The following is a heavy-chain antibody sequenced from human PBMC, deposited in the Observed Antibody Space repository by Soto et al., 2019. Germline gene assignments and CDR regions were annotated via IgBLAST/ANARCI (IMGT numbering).Heavy chain of an antibody. V-gene: IGHV1-2*04. D-gene: IGHD3-3*02. CDR2: INPNSGGT. Sequence: ASVKVSCKASGYTFTGYYMHWVRQAPGQGLEWMGWINPNSGGTNYAQKFQGWVTLTRDTSISTAYMELSSLRADDTAVYYCAKWPVSFLDYYYGMDVWGQGTTVTVSS. J-gene: IGHJ6*02. CDR3: AKWPVSFLDYYYGMDV. CDR1: GYTFTGYY.